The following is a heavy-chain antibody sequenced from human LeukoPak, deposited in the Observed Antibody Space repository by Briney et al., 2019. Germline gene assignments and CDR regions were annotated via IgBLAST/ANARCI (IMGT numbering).Heavy chain of an antibody. J-gene: IGHJ6*02. V-gene: IGHV3-74*01. CDR1: GFALSTYW. Sequence: GGSLRLSCAASGFALSTYWMHWVRQAPGKGLVWVSRINPDGSTTTYADSVEGRFTISRDNAKNTLYLQMSSLRAEDTAVYYCLRSMEVWGQGTTVTVSS. CDR2: INPDGSTT. CDR3: LRSMEV.